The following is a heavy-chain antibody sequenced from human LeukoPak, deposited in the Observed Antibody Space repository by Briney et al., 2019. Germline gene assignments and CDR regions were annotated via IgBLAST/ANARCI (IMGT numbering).Heavy chain of an antibody. Sequence: SVKVSCKASGGTFSSYAISWVRQAPGQGLEWMGGIIPIFGTANYAQKFQGRVTITTDESTSTAYMELSSLRSEDTAVYYCARERHSNYYYYYMDVWGKGTTVTVSS. CDR2: IIPIFGTA. CDR3: ARERHSNYYYYYMDV. J-gene: IGHJ6*03. V-gene: IGHV1-69*05. D-gene: IGHD2/OR15-2a*01. CDR1: GGTFSSYA.